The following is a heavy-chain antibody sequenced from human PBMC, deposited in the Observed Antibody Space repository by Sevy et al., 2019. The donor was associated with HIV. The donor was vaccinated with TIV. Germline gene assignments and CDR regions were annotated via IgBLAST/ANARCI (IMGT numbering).Heavy chain of an antibody. V-gene: IGHV3-23*01. CDR1: GFTFSSYG. Sequence: GGSLRLSCAASGFTFSSYGMSWVRQAPGKGLEWVAGITDSGGTTYYAHSVKGRFTISRDNSKNTLSRQMNSLRAEDTAIYYCAKDSGWTHVYWGQGTLVTVSS. D-gene: IGHD6-19*01. CDR3: AKDSGWTHVY. CDR2: ITDSGGTT. J-gene: IGHJ4*02.